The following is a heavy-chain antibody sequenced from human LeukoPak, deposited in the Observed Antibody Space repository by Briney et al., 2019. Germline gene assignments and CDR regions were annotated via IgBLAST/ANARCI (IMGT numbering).Heavy chain of an antibody. CDR1: GGSFSGYY. J-gene: IGHJ4*02. V-gene: IGHV4-34*01. CDR2: INHSGST. D-gene: IGHD5-18*01. CDR3: ARDLILYSYGPWTRFDY. Sequence: SETLSLTCAVYGGSFSGYYWSWIRQPPGKGLEWIGEINHSGSTNYNPSLKSRVTISVDTSKNQFSLKLSSVTAADTAVYYCARDLILYSYGPWTRFDYWGQGTLVTVSS.